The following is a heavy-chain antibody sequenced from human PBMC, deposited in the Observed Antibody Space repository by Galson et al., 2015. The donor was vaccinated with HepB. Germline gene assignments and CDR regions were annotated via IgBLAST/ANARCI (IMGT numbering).Heavy chain of an antibody. CDR2: IRSKANNYAT. Sequence: SLRLSCAASGFTFSGSAIHWVRQASGKGPEWVGRIRSKANNYATSYVPSLKGRFTISRDDSKNMALLHMKSLKTEDTAVYYCTRLGDFSGYSSRWGQGTLVTVSS. D-gene: IGHD6-19*01. CDR3: TRLGDFSGYSSR. V-gene: IGHV3-73*01. CDR1: GFTFSGSA. J-gene: IGHJ4*02.